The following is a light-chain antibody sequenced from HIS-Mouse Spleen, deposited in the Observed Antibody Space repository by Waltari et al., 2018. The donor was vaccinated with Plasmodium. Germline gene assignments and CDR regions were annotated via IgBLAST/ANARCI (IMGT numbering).Light chain of an antibody. CDR2: AAS. Sequence: DIQMTQSPPSLSASVGDRVTITCRASQSISSYLNWYQQKPGKAPKLLISAASSLQSGVPSRFSGSGSGTDFTLTISSLQPEDFATYYCQQNYNTWTFGQGTKVEIK. J-gene: IGKJ1*01. CDR3: QQNYNTWT. V-gene: IGKV1-39*01. CDR1: QSISSY.